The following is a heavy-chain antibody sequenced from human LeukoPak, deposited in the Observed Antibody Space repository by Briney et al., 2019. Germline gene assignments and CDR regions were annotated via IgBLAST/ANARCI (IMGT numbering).Heavy chain of an antibody. J-gene: IGHJ6*02. V-gene: IGHV3-53*01. Sequence: GGSLRLFCAASGFTVSSNYMSWVRQAPGKGLEWVSVIYSGGSTYYADSVKGRFTISRDSAKNSLYLQMNSLRAEDTAVYYCARARGTYYYYAMDVWGQGTTVTVSS. D-gene: IGHD1-26*01. CDR2: IYSGGST. CDR3: ARARGTYYYYAMDV. CDR1: GFTVSSNY.